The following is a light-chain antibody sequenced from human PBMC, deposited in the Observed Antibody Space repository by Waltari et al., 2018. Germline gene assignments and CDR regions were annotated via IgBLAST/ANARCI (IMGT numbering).Light chain of an antibody. CDR3: CSYAGTSP. J-gene: IGLJ1*01. CDR2: EVT. CDR1: STNIGGYNY. V-gene: IGLV2-11*01. Sequence: QSALTQPRSVSGSPGQSVTISCTGDSTNIGGYNYVSLYQQHPGKAPKLIICEVTKRPSGFPDRFSGSKSGDTASLTISGLQAEDEADYYCCSYAGTSPFGTGTKVTVL.